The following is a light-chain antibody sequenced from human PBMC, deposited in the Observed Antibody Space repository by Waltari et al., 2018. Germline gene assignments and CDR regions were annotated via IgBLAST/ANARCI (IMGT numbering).Light chain of an antibody. V-gene: IGKV2-28*01. J-gene: IGKJ1*01. CDR2: LGS. CDR1: QSPLHSNGYNY. CDR3: MQALQTPRT. Sequence: DIVMTQSPLSLPFTPGEPASPPCRSMQSPLHSNGYNYLDWYLQTPGQSPQLLIYLGSNRASGVPDRFSGSGSGTDFTLKISRVEAEDVGVYYCMQALQTPRTFGQGTKVEIK.